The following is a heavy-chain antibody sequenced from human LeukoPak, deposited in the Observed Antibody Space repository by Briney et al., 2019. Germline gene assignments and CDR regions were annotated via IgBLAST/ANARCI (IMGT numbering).Heavy chain of an antibody. V-gene: IGHV1-69*06. Sequence: ASVKVSCKASGGTFSSYAISWVRQAPGQGLEWMGGIIPIFGTANYAQKFQGRVTITADKSTSTAYMELSSLSSEDTAVYYCATLTYDILTGYYKGYFDYWGQGTLVTVSS. CDR1: GGTFSSYA. D-gene: IGHD3-9*01. J-gene: IGHJ4*02. CDR3: ATLTYDILTGYYKGYFDY. CDR2: IIPIFGTA.